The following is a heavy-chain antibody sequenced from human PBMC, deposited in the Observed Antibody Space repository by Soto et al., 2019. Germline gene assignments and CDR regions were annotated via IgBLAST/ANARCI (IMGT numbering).Heavy chain of an antibody. V-gene: IGHV1-46*01. Sequence: GASVKVSCKASGYTFTSYYMHWVRQAPGQGLEWMGIINPSGGSTSYAQKFQGRVTMTRDTSTSTVYMELSSLRSEDTAVYYCARGDCSSTSCYAVLDYWGQGTLVTVSS. D-gene: IGHD2-2*01. J-gene: IGHJ4*02. CDR2: INPSGGST. CDR1: GYTFTSYY. CDR3: ARGDCSSTSCYAVLDY.